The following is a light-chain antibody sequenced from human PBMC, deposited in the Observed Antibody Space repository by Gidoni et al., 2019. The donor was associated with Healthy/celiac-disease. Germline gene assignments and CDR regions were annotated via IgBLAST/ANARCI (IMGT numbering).Light chain of an antibody. V-gene: IGKV3-20*01. CDR2: GAS. Sequence: EIVLTQSPGTLSLSPGERATLSCRASQSVSSSYLAWYQQKPGQAPRLLIYGASSRATGIPDRFSGSGSGTDFTLTIRRLEPEDFAVYYCQQYGSSPTCXQXTRLEIK. CDR1: QSVSSSY. J-gene: IGKJ5*01. CDR3: QQYGSSPT.